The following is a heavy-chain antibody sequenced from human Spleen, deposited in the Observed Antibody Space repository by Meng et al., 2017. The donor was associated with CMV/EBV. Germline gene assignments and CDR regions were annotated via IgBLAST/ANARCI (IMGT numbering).Heavy chain of an antibody. J-gene: IGHJ4*02. CDR1: GFTFSSYA. Sequence: GESLKISCAASGFTFSSYAMHWVRQAPGKGLEWVAVISYDGSNKYYADSVKGRFTISRDNSKNTLYLQMNSLRAEDTAVYYCAKTSLRGGDYWGQGTLVTVSS. CDR3: AKTSLRGGDY. V-gene: IGHV3-30*04. CDR2: ISYDGSNK. D-gene: IGHD3-16*01.